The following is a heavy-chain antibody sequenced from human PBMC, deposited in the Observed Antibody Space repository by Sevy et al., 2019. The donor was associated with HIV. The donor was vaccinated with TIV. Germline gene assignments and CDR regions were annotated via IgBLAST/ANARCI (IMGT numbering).Heavy chain of an antibody. CDR1: GFTFSSFA. CDR3: VRPTPRIAASSAAFFDY. CDR2: INGRGGST. Sequence: GGSLRLSCAASGFTFSSFAMSWVRQVPGKGLEWVSSINGRGGSTYYADSVKGRVTLSRDNSKNTLFLQMDSLRAEDTAIYYCVRPTPRIAASSAAFFDYWGQGTLVTVSS. J-gene: IGHJ4*02. D-gene: IGHD6-13*01. V-gene: IGHV3-23*01.